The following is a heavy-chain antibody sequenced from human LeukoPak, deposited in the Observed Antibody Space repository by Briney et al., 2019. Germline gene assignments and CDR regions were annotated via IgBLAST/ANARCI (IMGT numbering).Heavy chain of an antibody. CDR2: INPKNGGT. D-gene: IGHD1-14*01. CDR3: ARDPSNRYYTAV. V-gene: IGHV1-2*02. CDR1: GYTFTTYY. J-gene: IGHJ6*03. Sequence: GASVTVSRKPSGYTFTTYYLHWVRQAPGQGLEWMGWINPKNGGTNYAQKFQGRFTMTRDTSINTAYMELSGLTSDDTAVYYCARDPSNRYYTAVWGIGTTVTVSS.